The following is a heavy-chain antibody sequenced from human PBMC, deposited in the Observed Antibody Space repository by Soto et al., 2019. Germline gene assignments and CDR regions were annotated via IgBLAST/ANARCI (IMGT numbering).Heavy chain of an antibody. D-gene: IGHD4-17*01. CDR2: ISPFNGNT. J-gene: IGHJ2*01. V-gene: IGHV1-18*01. CDR1: GYPFTHYG. CDR3: ASSPPPTVTMYSRFFDL. Sequence: GASVKVSCKSSGYPFTHYGITWVRQAPGQGLEWMGWISPFNGNTNYGQTLQGRVTLTTDTSTSTAYMELRSLRSDDTAVYYCASSPPPTVTMYSRFFDLWGRGTLVTVSS.